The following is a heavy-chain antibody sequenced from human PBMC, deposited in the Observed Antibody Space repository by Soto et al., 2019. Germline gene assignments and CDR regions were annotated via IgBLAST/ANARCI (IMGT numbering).Heavy chain of an antibody. CDR2: ISAYNGNT. V-gene: IGHV1-18*01. D-gene: IGHD2-15*01. J-gene: IGHJ3*02. Sequence: QVQLVQSGAEVKKPGASVKVSCKASGYTFTSYGISWVRQAPGQGLEWMGWISAYNGNTNYAQKLQGRVTLNNDKATSTAYMELRSLRSDDTAVYYCARVLYGGNAGGHAFDIWGQGTMVTVSS. CDR1: GYTFTSYG. CDR3: ARVLYGGNAGGHAFDI.